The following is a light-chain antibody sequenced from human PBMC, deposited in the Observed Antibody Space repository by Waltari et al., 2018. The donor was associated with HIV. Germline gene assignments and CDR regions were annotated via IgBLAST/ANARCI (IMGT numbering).Light chain of an antibody. Sequence: EIVLTQSPATLPLSPGERAILSCRASQSLNSHLAWYQQKSGQAPRLLIYGTSIRAAGTPGRLSGSGSGREFTLTITDVEPDDFAIYYCQQRSSWPSLTFGGGTRVEIK. V-gene: IGKV3-11*02. CDR1: QSLNSH. CDR3: QQRSSWPSLT. CDR2: GTS. J-gene: IGKJ4*01.